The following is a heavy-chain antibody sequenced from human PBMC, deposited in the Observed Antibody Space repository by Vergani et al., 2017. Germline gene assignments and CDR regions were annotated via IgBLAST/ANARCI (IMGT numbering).Heavy chain of an antibody. CDR3: KKGGNSGYDTFPPWYYYYGMDV. D-gene: IGHD5-12*01. CDR1: GFSVSSNE. CDR2: ISGRST. Sequence: EVQLVESRGVLVQPGGSLRLSCAASGFSVSSNEMSWVRQAPGKGLEWVSSISGRSTYYADSSKGRITITRDNCKNMLHLQMNSLRAEDTAVYYCKKGGNSGYDTFPPWYYYYGMDVWGQGTTVTVSS. V-gene: IGHV3-38-3*01. J-gene: IGHJ6*02.